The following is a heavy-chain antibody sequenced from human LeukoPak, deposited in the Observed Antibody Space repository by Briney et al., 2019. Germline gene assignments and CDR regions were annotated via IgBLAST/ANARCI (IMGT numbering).Heavy chain of an antibody. Sequence: GGSLRLSCAASGFTFSSYAMSWVRQAPGKGLEWVSAISGSGGSTYYADSVKGRFTISRDNSKNTLYLQMNSLRAEDTAVYYCADQVRGWTSFDYLGQGTLVNVSS. D-gene: IGHD6-19*01. CDR3: ADQVRGWTSFDY. V-gene: IGHV3-23*01. J-gene: IGHJ4*02. CDR1: GFTFSSYA. CDR2: ISGSGGST.